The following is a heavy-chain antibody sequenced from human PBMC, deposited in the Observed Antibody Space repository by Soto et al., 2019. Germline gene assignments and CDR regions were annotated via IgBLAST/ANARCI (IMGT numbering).Heavy chain of an antibody. CDR3: ATLPPRVVVALAEFPS. CDR1: GFSPSTLWKC. D-gene: IGHD2-21*01. Sequence: SGPTLVDDPRNPRPTRTLSGFSPSTLWKCLTWIPPPPRKALEWLALINWDNNKYYSTSLKTRLTISRDTSKNQVVLTMTNVDPVDTATYYCATLPPRVVVALAEFPSWGQGSLVTVSS. J-gene: IGHJ5*02. CDR2: INWDNNK. V-gene: IGHV2-70*12.